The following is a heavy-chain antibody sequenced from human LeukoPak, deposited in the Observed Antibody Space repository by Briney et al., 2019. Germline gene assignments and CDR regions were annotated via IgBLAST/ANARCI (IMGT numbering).Heavy chain of an antibody. D-gene: IGHD6-19*01. Sequence: GALRLPCAASGFTFCKYGKRWVRQAPGEGPPWVSLISGSGDIAYYADSVKGRFTISRDNSKNTLYLQMNSLRAEDTAVYYCAKDGYSSAWNFDPWGQGTLVTVSS. CDR2: ISGSGDIA. CDR3: AKDGYSSAWNFDP. V-gene: IGHV3-23*01. J-gene: IGHJ5*02. CDR1: GFTFCKYG.